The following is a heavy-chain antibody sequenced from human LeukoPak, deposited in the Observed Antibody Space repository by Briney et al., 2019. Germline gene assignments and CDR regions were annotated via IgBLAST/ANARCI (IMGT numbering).Heavy chain of an antibody. CDR2: IYYSGST. CDR1: GGSISSYY. V-gene: IGHV4-59*01. CDR3: AREGYHYDFWSGYSYYGIDV. D-gene: IGHD3-3*01. Sequence: SETLSLTCTVSGGSISSYYWSWIRQPPGKGLEWIGYIYYSGSTNYNPSLKSRVTISVDTSKNQFSLKLSSVTAADTAVYYCAREGYHYDFWSGYSYYGIDVWGQGTTVTVSS. J-gene: IGHJ6*02.